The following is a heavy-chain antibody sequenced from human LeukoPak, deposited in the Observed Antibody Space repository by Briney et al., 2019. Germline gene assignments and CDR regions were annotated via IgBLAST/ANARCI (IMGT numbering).Heavy chain of an antibody. CDR1: GFTFSSYG. CDR2: IWYDGSNK. Sequence: GGSLRLSCAASGFTFSSYGMHWVRQAPGKGLEWVALIWYDGSNKYYADSVKGRLTISRDNSKNTLYLQMNSLRAEDTAIYYCAREGPRGNSQFDYWGQGTLVTVSS. J-gene: IGHJ4*02. CDR3: AREGPRGNSQFDY. D-gene: IGHD2/OR15-2a*01. V-gene: IGHV3-33*01.